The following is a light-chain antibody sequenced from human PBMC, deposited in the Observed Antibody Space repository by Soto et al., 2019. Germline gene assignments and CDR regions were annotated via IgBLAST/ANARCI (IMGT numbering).Light chain of an antibody. CDR3: QNYYTSPLT. V-gene: IGKV4-1*01. CDR2: WAS. CDR1: QSVLYSSINANY. J-gene: IGKJ4*01. Sequence: DIVMTQSPDSLAVSLGERATINCKSSQSVLYSSINANYVAWFQQKPVQPPKLLIYWASTRQYGVPDRFSGSGFGTDFTRTIGGQQAEDVSVYYCQNYYTSPLTFGGGPRWRSN.